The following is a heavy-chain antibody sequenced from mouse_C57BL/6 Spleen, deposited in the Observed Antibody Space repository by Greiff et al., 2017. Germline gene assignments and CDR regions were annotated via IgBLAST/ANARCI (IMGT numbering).Heavy chain of an antibody. CDR2: ISSGGSYT. CDR3: ARHSTTVVAEGYFDY. V-gene: IGHV5-6*01. CDR1: GFTFSSYG. Sequence: EVQGVEPGGDLVKPGGSLKLSCAASGFTFSSYGMSWVRQTPDKRLEWVATISSGGSYTYYPDSVKGRFTISRDNAKNTLYLQMSSLKSEDTAMYYCARHSTTVVAEGYFDYWGQGTTLTVSS. J-gene: IGHJ2*01. D-gene: IGHD1-1*01.